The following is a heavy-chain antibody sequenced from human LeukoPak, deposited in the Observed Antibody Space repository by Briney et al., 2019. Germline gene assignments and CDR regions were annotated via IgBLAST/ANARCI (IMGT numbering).Heavy chain of an antibody. J-gene: IGHJ4*02. Sequence: GGSLRLSCAASGFTFSSYSMNWVRQAPGKGLEWVSSISGSSSYIYYADSVRGRFTISRDNAKNSLYLQMNSLRAEDTAVYYCAKLSSRDYFDYWGQGTLVTVSS. CDR2: ISGSSSYI. CDR1: GFTFSSYS. D-gene: IGHD3-16*02. V-gene: IGHV3-21*01. CDR3: AKLSSRDYFDY.